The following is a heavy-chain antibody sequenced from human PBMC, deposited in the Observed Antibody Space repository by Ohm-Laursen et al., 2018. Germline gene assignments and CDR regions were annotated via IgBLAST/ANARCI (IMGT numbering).Heavy chain of an antibody. V-gene: IGHV4-34*01. CDR3: ARGDGDYPDY. D-gene: IGHD4-17*01. J-gene: IGHJ4*02. Sequence: GTLSLTCAVYGGSFSGYYWSWIHQPPGKGLEWIGEINHSGSTNYNPSLKSRVTISVDTSKNQFSLKLSSVTAADTAVYYCARGDGDYPDYWGQGTLVTVSS. CDR1: GGSFSGYY. CDR2: INHSGST.